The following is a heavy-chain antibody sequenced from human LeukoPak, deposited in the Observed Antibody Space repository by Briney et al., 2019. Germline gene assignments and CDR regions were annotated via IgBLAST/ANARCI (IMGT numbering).Heavy chain of an antibody. V-gene: IGHV4-30-4*01. Sequence: PSETLSLTCTVSGGSTSSGDYYWSWIRQPPGKGLEWIGYIYYSGSTYYDPSLQSRLTISLDTSKNQFSLQLSSVTAADTAVYYCARAVVGATPFDYWGQGTLVIVSS. J-gene: IGHJ4*02. CDR3: ARAVVGATPFDY. CDR2: IYYSGST. D-gene: IGHD1-26*01. CDR1: GGSTSSGDYY.